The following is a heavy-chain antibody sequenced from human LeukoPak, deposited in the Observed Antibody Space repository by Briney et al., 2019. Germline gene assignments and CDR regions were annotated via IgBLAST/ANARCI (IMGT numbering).Heavy chain of an antibody. V-gene: IGHV1-69*06. J-gene: IGHJ4*02. CDR1: GGTFSSYA. D-gene: IGHD6-19*01. CDR2: IIPIFGTA. Sequence: GASVKVSCKASGGTFSSYAISWVRQAPGQGLEWMGGIIPIFGTANYAQKFQGRVTITADKSTSTAYMELSSLRSEDTAVYYCARFRTVAGNPLDYWGQGTLVTVSS. CDR3: ARFRTVAGNPLDY.